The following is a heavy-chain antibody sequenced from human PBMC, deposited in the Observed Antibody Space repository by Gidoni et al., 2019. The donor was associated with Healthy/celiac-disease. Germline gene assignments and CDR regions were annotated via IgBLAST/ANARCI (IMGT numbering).Heavy chain of an antibody. D-gene: IGHD3-10*01. Sequence: QVQLVESGGGVVQPGRSLRLSCAASGFTFSSHGMHWVRQAPGKGLEWVAVRSYDGSNKYYADSVKGRFTISRDNSKNTLYLQMNSLRAEDTAVYYCAKDGYYYGSGRERDNWFDPWGQGTLVTVSS. CDR1: GFTFSSHG. CDR3: AKDGYYYGSGRERDNWFDP. V-gene: IGHV3-30*18. J-gene: IGHJ5*02. CDR2: RSYDGSNK.